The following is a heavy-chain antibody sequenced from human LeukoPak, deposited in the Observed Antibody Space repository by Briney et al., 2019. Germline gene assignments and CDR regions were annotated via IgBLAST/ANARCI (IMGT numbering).Heavy chain of an antibody. CDR1: GGSISSSSYY. D-gene: IGHD3-10*01. Sequence: PSETLSLTCTVSGGSISSSSYYWGWIRQPPGKGLEWIGEINHSGSTNYNPSLKSRVTISVDTSKNQFSLKLSSVTAADTAVYYCARKAGSGSYYNYYMDVWGKGTTVTIPS. CDR2: INHSGST. CDR3: ARKAGSGSYYNYYMDV. V-gene: IGHV4-39*07. J-gene: IGHJ6*03.